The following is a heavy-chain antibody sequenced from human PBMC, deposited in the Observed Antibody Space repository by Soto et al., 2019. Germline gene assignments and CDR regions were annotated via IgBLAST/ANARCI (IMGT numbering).Heavy chain of an antibody. CDR2: ISGYNGNT. D-gene: IGHD3-10*01. V-gene: IGHV1-18*04. Sequence: QVQLVQSGAEVKKPGASVKVSCKASGYTFTSYGVSWVRQAPGQGLEWMGWISGYNGNTNYAQKLQGRVTITTDTSTSTAYMELRSLRSDDTAVYYCARAGKYYYGSGSPYYYGMDVWGQGITVTGAS. J-gene: IGHJ6*02. CDR1: GYTFTSYG. CDR3: ARAGKYYYGSGSPYYYGMDV.